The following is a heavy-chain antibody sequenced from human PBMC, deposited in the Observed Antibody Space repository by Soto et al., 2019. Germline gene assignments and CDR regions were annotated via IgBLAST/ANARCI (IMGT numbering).Heavy chain of an antibody. CDR3: ATSYDCSGGSCPQGGRYYFDY. Sequence: ASVKVSCKVSGYTLTELSMHCVRQAPGKGLEWMGGFDPEDGETIYAQKFQGRVTMTEDTSTDTAYMELSSLRSEDTAVYYCATSYDCSGGSCPQGGRYYFDYWGQGTLVTVSS. CDR2: FDPEDGET. J-gene: IGHJ4*02. CDR1: GYTLTELS. D-gene: IGHD2-15*01. V-gene: IGHV1-24*01.